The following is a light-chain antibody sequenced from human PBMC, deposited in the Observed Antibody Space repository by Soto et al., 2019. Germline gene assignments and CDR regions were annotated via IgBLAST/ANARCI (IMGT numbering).Light chain of an antibody. CDR3: QQYNNWPPWT. Sequence: EIVMTQPPATLSVSPGERATLSCRASQSVSSNLAWYQQKPGRAPRLLIYCASTRATGIPARFSGSGSGTEFTLTISSLQSEDFAVYYCQQYNNWPPWTFGQGTKVDIK. J-gene: IGKJ1*01. CDR1: QSVSSN. CDR2: CAS. V-gene: IGKV3-15*01.